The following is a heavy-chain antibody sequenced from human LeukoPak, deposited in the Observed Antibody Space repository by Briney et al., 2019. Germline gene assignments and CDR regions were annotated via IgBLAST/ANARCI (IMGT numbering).Heavy chain of an antibody. CDR2: IYHSGST. V-gene: IGHV4-4*02. J-gene: IGHJ4*02. CDR1: GDSISSSNW. Sequence: SETLSLTCAVSGDSISSSNWWTWVRQPPGKGLEWIGEIYHSGSTNYNPSLKSRVTISVDKSKSQFSLKLSSVTAADTAMYYCARVGAGVDFDYWGQGTLVTVSS. D-gene: IGHD3-10*01. CDR3: ARVGAGVDFDY.